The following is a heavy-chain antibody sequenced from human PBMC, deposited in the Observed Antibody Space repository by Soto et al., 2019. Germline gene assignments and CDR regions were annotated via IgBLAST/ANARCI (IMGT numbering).Heavy chain of an antibody. Sequence: ASVKVSCKASGGTFSSYAISWVRQAPGQGLEWMGGIIPIFGTANYAQKFQGRVTITADESTSTAYMELSSLRSEDTAVYYCAREDVVVPAAISYYYGMDVWGQGTTVTVSS. V-gene: IGHV1-69*13. D-gene: IGHD2-2*01. CDR3: AREDVVVPAAISYYYGMDV. CDR1: GGTFSSYA. J-gene: IGHJ6*02. CDR2: IIPIFGTA.